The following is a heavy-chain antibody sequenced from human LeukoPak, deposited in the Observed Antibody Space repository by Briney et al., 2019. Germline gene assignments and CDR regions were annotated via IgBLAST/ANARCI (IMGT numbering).Heavy chain of an antibody. Sequence: TSETLSLTCTVSGVSISSYYWSWIRQPPGKGLEWIGYIYYSGSTNYNPSLKSRVTISVDTSKNQFSLKLSSVTAADTAVYYCARDLRGTKDFDYWGQGTLVTVSS. CDR2: IYYSGST. D-gene: IGHD1-1*01. J-gene: IGHJ4*02. V-gene: IGHV4-59*01. CDR3: ARDLRGTKDFDY. CDR1: GVSISSYY.